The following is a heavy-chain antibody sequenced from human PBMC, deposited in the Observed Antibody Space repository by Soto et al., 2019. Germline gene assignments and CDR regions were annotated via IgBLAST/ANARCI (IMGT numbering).Heavy chain of an antibody. CDR3: AMSMTGYYVIDS. J-gene: IGHJ4*02. CDR2: ISGSGGST. Sequence: GGSLRLSCVASGFTFSNYAMSWVRQAPGKGLEWVSAISGSGGSTYYADSVKGRFTISRDNSKNTLYLQMNSLRAEDTAVYYCAMSMTGYYVIDSWGQGDVLTVSS. CDR1: GFTFSNYA. D-gene: IGHD3-9*01. V-gene: IGHV3-23*01.